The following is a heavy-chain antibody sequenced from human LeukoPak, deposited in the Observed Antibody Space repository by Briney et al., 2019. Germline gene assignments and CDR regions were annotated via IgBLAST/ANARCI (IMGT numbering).Heavy chain of an antibody. J-gene: IGHJ4*02. Sequence: ASVKVSCKASGYTFTSYDINWVRQAAGQGLEWMGWMNPNSGNTGYAQKFQGRVTMTRNTSISTAYMELSSLRSEDTAVYYCARSPPITMVRGANPDYWGQGTLVTVSS. V-gene: IGHV1-8*01. CDR3: ARSPPITMVRGANPDY. CDR1: GYTFTSYD. CDR2: MNPNSGNT. D-gene: IGHD3-10*01.